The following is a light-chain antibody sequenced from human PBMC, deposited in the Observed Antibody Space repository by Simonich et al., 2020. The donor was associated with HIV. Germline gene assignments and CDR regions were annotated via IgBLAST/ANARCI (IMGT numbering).Light chain of an antibody. Sequence: DIVMTQSPDSLAVSLGERAPINCKSSQSVLYSSNNKNYLDWYQQKPGKPPKLLIYWAATRESGVPDRFSGSGSGTDFTLTISSLQAEDVAVYYCQQYYSTPFTFGPGTKVDIK. CDR1: QSVLYSSNNKNY. V-gene: IGKV4-1*01. J-gene: IGKJ3*01. CDR3: QQYYSTPFT. CDR2: WAA.